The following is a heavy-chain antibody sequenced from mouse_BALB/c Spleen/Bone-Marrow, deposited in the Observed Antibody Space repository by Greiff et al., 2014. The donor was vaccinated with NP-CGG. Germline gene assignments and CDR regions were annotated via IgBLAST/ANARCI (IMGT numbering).Heavy chain of an antibody. CDR1: GFNIKDYY. CDR2: IDPENGNT. V-gene: IGHV14-1*02. J-gene: IGHJ1*01. CDR3: ASGYYGSSPYWYFDV. D-gene: IGHD1-1*01. Sequence: EVQLQQSGAELVRPGALVKSSCKASGFNIKDYYMHWVKQRPEQGLEWIGWIDPENGNTIYDPKFQGKASITADTSSNTAYLQLSSLTSEDTAVYYCASGYYGSSPYWYFDVWGAGTTVTVSS.